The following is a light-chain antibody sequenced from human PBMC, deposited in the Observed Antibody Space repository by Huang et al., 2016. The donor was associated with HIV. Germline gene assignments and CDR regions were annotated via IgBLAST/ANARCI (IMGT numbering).Light chain of an antibody. CDR2: QAA. J-gene: IGKJ2*01. CDR3: QQYNSYPYT. V-gene: IGKV1-5*03. CDR1: PGVGSW. Sequence: DLQMTQSPSTLSASVGDRVTLTCRASPGVGSWLAWFQQKPGNAPKLLIYQAASLESGVPSKFSGSGSGTEFTLILSSLQPDDFATYYCQQYNSYPYTFGQGTKLEIK.